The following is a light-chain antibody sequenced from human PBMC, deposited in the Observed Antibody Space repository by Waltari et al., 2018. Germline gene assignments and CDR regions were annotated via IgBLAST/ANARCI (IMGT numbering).Light chain of an antibody. CDR1: QDISNY. V-gene: IGKV1-33*01. J-gene: IGKJ2*01. CDR2: DAS. CDR3: QQYDNLPRYT. Sequence: DIQLTQSPSSLSASVGYRATTTCQASQDISNYLNWYQQKPGKAPKLLIYDASNLETGGPSRFSGSGSGTDFTFTISSLQHEDIATYYCQQYDNLPRYTFGQGTKLEIK.